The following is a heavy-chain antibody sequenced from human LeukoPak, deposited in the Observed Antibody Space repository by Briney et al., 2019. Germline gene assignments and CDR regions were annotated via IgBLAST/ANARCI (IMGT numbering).Heavy chain of an antibody. D-gene: IGHD3-3*01. Sequence: GGSLRLSCAASGFTFSSYSMNWVRQAPGKGLEWVSSISSSSSYIYYADSVKGRFTISRDNAKNSLYLQMNSLRAEDTAVYYCAKVASAYDFWSGFDYWGQGTLVTVSS. J-gene: IGHJ4*02. CDR1: GFTFSSYS. CDR2: ISSSSSYI. CDR3: AKVASAYDFWSGFDY. V-gene: IGHV3-21*01.